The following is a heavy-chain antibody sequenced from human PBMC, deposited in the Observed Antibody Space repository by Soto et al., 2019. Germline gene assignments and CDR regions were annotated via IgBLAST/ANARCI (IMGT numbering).Heavy chain of an antibody. J-gene: IGHJ4*02. CDR3: ASRGTTTDCSGGSCYARGFDY. Sequence: QVQLQESGPGLVKPSQTLSLTCTVSGGSISSGDYYWSWIRQPPGKGLEWIGYIYYSGSTYYNPSLKSRVTISVDTSKNQFSLKLSSVTAADTAMYYCASRGTTTDCSGGSCYARGFDYWGQGTLVTVSS. D-gene: IGHD2-15*01. CDR1: GGSISSGDYY. CDR2: IYYSGST. V-gene: IGHV4-30-4*01.